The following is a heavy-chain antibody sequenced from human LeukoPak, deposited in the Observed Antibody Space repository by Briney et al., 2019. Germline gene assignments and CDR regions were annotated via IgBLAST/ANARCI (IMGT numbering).Heavy chain of an antibody. Sequence: SVKISCKASGGTFSSYAISWVRQAPGQGLEWMGGIIPIFGTANYAQKFQGRVTITADESTSTAYMELSSLRSEDTAVYYCARDRPGRYCSSTSCYTASPFDPWGQGTLVTVSS. V-gene: IGHV1-69*13. D-gene: IGHD2-2*02. J-gene: IGHJ5*02. CDR2: IIPIFGTA. CDR1: GGTFSSYA. CDR3: ARDRPGRYCSSTSCYTASPFDP.